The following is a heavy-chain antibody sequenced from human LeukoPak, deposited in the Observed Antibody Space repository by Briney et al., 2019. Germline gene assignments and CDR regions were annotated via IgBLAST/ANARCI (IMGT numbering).Heavy chain of an antibody. D-gene: IGHD2-15*01. V-gene: IGHV3-30*02. CDR2: IRYDGSNK. CDR3: AKGGDIVVLDAFDI. Sequence: PGGSLRLSCAASGSTFSSYGMHWVRQAPGKGLEWVAFIRYDGSNKYYADSVKGRFTISRDNSKNTLYLQMNSLRAEDTAVYYCAKGGDIVVLDAFDIWGQGTMVTVSS. J-gene: IGHJ3*02. CDR1: GSTFSSYG.